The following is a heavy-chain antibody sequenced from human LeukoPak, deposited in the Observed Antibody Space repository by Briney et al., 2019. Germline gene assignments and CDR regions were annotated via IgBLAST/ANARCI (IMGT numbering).Heavy chain of an antibody. CDR1: GGTFISYA. V-gene: IGHV1-69*13. CDR2: IIPIFGTA. CDR3: ARVVIPDLYYFDY. J-gene: IGHJ4*02. Sequence: ASVKVSCKASGGTFISYAISWVRQAPGQGLEWMGGIIPIFGTANYAQKFQGRVTITADESTSTAYMELSSLRSEDTAVYYCARVVIPDLYYFDYWGQGTLVTVSS. D-gene: IGHD3-22*01.